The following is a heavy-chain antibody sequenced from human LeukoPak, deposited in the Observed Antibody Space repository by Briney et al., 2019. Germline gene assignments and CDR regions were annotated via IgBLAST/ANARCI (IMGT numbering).Heavy chain of an antibody. CDR2: ISAYSGYT. Sequence: GASLYVSCTASGYTSSSYGISWVRQARGQGLEWMGWISAYSGYTNFAQEFQGRDTLTTDTSTSTASMELRSLRSDDTAVYYCARDQGIYNHRIIDSWGQGTLVTVSS. V-gene: IGHV1-18*01. D-gene: IGHD5-12*01. CDR3: ARDQGIYNHRIIDS. J-gene: IGHJ4*02. CDR1: GYTSSSYG.